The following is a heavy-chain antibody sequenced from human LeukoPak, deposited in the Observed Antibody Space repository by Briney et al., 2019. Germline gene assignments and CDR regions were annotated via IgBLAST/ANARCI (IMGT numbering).Heavy chain of an antibody. J-gene: IGHJ4*02. CDR1: GGSFSGHY. CDR2: INHSGST. V-gene: IGHV4-34*01. CDR3: ARGRNLWFGELWGL. D-gene: IGHD3-10*01. Sequence: SSETLSLTCAVYGGSFSGHYWSWIRQPPGKGLEWIGEINHSGSTNYNPSLKSRVTISVDTSKNQFSLKLSSVTAADTAVYYCARGRNLWFGELWGLWGQGTLVTVSS.